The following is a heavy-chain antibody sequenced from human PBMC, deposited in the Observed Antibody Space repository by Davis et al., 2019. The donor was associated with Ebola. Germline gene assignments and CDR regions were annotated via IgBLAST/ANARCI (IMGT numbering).Heavy chain of an antibody. J-gene: IGHJ4*02. CDR1: GGTFSSYA. Sequence: AASVKVSCKASGGTFSSYAISWVRQAPGQGLEWMGGIIPIFGTANYAQKFQGRVTITADKSTSTAYMELSSLRSEDTAVYYCASLRGDILTGYDWFDYWGQGTLVTVSS. V-gene: IGHV1-69*06. CDR3: ASLRGDILTGYDWFDY. D-gene: IGHD3-9*01. CDR2: IIPIFGTA.